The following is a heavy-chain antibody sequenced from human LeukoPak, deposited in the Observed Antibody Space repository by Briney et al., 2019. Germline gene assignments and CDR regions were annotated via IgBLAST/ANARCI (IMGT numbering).Heavy chain of an antibody. CDR1: GYTFTTYP. Sequence: ASVTVSCKASGYTFTTYPINWVRQAPGQGLEWMGWIDTNTGSPTYAQGLTGRFVFSLDTSVSTAFLQINSLEAEDAALYFCVRGIDTTGYFNYWGQGTLVTVSS. CDR3: VRGIDTTGYFNY. J-gene: IGHJ4*02. D-gene: IGHD3-22*01. V-gene: IGHV7-4-1*02. CDR2: IDTNTGSP.